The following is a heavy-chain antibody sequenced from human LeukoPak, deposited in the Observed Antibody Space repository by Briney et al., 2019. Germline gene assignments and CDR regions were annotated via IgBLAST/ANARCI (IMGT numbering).Heavy chain of an antibody. V-gene: IGHV4-34*01. J-gene: IGHJ5*02. CDR1: GGSFSGYY. CDR3: ASIYCSSTSCYEGWFDP. Sequence: SETLSLTCAVYGGSFSGYYWSWIRQPPGKGLEWIGEINHSGSTNYNPSLKSRVTISVDTSKNQFSLKLSSVTAADTAVYYCASIYCSSTSCYEGWFDPWGQGTQVTVSS. D-gene: IGHD2-2*01. CDR2: INHSGST.